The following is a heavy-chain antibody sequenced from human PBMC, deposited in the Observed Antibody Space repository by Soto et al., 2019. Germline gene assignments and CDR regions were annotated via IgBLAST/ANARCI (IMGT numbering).Heavy chain of an antibody. J-gene: IGHJ6*03. D-gene: IGHD1-26*01. V-gene: IGHV3-11*01. CDR2: ISGSGNII. CDR3: VISATDLYYYYMDV. Sequence: GGSLRLSCAASGCTFIDYYMSWILHTPGKGLEWVAYISGSGNIIYYVDSVKGRFTISRDNAKNSLYLEMNSLRAEDTAVYYWVISATDLYYYYMDVWGKVTKVTVAS. CDR1: GCTFIDYY.